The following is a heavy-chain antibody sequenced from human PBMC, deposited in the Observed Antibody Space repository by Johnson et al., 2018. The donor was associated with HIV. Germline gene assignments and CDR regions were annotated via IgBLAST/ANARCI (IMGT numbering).Heavy chain of an antibody. J-gene: IGHJ3*02. CDR2: ISGRGITI. CDR3: AKDQWSSSWTNDAFDI. CDR1: GFTFSDSY. V-gene: IGHV3-11*04. D-gene: IGHD6-13*01. Sequence: QVQVVESGGGLVKPGGSLRLSCAASGFTFSDSYMSWIRQAPGKGLEWVSYISGRGITISYSDSVKGRFPISRDNAKHSLYLQMNSLRAEDTAVYYCAKDQWSSSWTNDAFDIWGRGTMVTVSS.